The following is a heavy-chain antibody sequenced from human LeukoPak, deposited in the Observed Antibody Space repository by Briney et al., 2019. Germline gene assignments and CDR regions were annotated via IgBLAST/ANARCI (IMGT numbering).Heavy chain of an antibody. J-gene: IGHJ3*02. V-gene: IGHV3-33*01. CDR1: GFTFSSYG. Sequence: GRSLRLSCAASGFTFSSYGMHWVRQAPGKGLEWVAVIWYDGSNKYYADSVKGRFTISRDNSKNTLYLQMNSLRAEDTAVYYCARRWGYYYDSSGYPDAFDIWGQGTMVTVSS. CDR3: ARRWGYYYDSSGYPDAFDI. CDR2: IWYDGSNK. D-gene: IGHD3-22*01.